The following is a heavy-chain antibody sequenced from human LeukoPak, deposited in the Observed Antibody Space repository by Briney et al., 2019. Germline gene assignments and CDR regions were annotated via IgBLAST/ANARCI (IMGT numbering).Heavy chain of an antibody. V-gene: IGHV4-59*05. CDR3: ARHEEGSSWSDYYYYMDV. CDR1: GGSISNYY. Sequence: PSETLSLTCTVSGGSISNYYWSWIRQPPGKGLEWIGSIYYSGSTYYNPSLKSRVTISVDTSKNQFSLKLSSVTAADTAVYYCARHEEGSSWSDYYYYMDVWGKGTTVTVSS. CDR2: IYYSGST. D-gene: IGHD6-13*01. J-gene: IGHJ6*03.